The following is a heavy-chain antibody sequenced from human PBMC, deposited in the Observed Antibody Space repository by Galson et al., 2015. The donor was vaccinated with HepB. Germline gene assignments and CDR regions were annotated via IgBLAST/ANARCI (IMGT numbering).Heavy chain of an antibody. Sequence: SLRLSCAASGFTFSSYSMNWVRQAPGKGLEWVSSISSSSSYIYYADSVKGRFTISRDNAKNSLYLQMNSLRAEDTAVYYCARGGSRSPIAPYGMDVWGQGTTVTVSS. CDR1: GFTFSSYS. V-gene: IGHV3-21*01. CDR3: ARGGSRSPIAPYGMDV. D-gene: IGHD6-13*01. J-gene: IGHJ6*02. CDR2: ISSSSSYI.